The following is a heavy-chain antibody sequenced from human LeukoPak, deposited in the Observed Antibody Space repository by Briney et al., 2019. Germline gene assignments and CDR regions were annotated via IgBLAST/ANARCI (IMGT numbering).Heavy chain of an antibody. CDR2: ISGSGGST. Sequence: GVLRLSCAASGFTFSSYAMSGVRQARGKGLEWVSAISGSGGSTYYADSVKGRFTISRDNPKTTLYLQMNSVRAEDTAVYYCAKGLGYGDTWGQGPLVTVSP. CDR1: GFTFSSYA. D-gene: IGHD1-1*01. V-gene: IGHV3-23*01. CDR3: AKGLGYGDT. J-gene: IGHJ5*02.